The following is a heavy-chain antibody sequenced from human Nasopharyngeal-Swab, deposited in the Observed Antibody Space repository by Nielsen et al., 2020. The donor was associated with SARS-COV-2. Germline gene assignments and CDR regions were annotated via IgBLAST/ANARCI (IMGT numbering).Heavy chain of an antibody. Sequence: GGSLRLSCAASGFTFSSYDMHWVRQATGKGLEWVSYISSSSSTIYYADSVKGRFTISRDNAKSSLFLQMNSLRDEDTAVYYCARDKSVWGSYRYHWGQGTLVTVSS. CDR3: ARDKSVWGSYRYH. D-gene: IGHD3-16*02. V-gene: IGHV3-48*02. CDR1: GFTFSSYD. CDR2: ISSSSSTI. J-gene: IGHJ4*02.